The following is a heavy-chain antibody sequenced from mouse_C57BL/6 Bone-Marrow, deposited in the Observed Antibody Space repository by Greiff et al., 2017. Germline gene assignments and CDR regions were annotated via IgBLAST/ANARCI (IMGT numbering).Heavy chain of an antibody. CDR3: ARSKGHTWFAD. D-gene: IGHD6-1*01. J-gene: IGHJ3*01. Sequence: VQLQQSGAELVKPGASVKLSCKASGYTFTSYWMQWVKQRPGQGLEWIGEIDPSDSYTNYNQKFKGKATLTVDTPSSTAYMQLSSLTSEDSAVYYCARSKGHTWFADWGQGTLVTVSA. V-gene: IGHV1-50*01. CDR1: GYTFTSYW. CDR2: IDPSDSYT.